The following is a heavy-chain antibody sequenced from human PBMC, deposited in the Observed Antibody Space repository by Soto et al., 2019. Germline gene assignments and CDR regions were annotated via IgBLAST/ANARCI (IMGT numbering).Heavy chain of an antibody. Sequence: QVPLVESGGGVVQPGRSLRLSCAASGFTFSTYAMHWVRQVPSKGLEWEAIVSADRSNELYPDSVKGRFTISRHNSKNTLYLQMNNLRTEDTAVYYCARAPERIGYRIDYWGQVTLVTVAS. CDR1: GFTFSTYA. D-gene: IGHD5-12*01. J-gene: IGHJ4*02. CDR3: ARAPERIGYRIDY. CDR2: VSADRSNE. V-gene: IGHV3-30-3*01.